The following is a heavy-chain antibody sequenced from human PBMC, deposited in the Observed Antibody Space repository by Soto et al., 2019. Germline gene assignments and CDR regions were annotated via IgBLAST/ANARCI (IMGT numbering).Heavy chain of an antibody. CDR3: ARVSAAMVSPLGY. J-gene: IGHJ4*02. CDR1: GFTFSSYS. CDR2: ISSSSSTI. Sequence: LRLSCAASGFTFSSYSMNWVRQAPGKGLEWVSYISSSSSTIYYADSVKGRFTISRDNAKNSLYLQMNSLKASDTAMYYCARVSAAMVSPLGYWGQGTLVTVSS. D-gene: IGHD5-18*01. V-gene: IGHV3-48*01.